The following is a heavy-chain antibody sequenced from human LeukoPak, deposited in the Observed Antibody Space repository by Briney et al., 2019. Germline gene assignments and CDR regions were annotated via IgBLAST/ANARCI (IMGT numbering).Heavy chain of an antibody. J-gene: IGHJ3*02. Sequence: GASVKVSCKASGGTFSSYAISWVRQAPGQGLEWMGGIIPIFGTANYAQKFQGRVTITTDESTSTAYMELSSLRSEDTAVYYCARGGASIFGVEPYAFDIWGQGTMVTVSS. CDR3: ARGGASIFGVEPYAFDI. D-gene: IGHD3-3*01. CDR2: IIPIFGTA. V-gene: IGHV1-69*05. CDR1: GGTFSSYA.